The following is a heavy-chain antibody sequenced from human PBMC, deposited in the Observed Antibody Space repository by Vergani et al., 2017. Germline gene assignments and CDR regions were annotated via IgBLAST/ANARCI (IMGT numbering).Heavy chain of an antibody. Sequence: QLQLQESGPGLVKPSETLSLTCTVSGGSISSSSYYWGWIRQPPGKGLEWIGSNYYSGSTYYNPSLKSRVTISVVTSKNQFSLKLSSVTAADTAVYYCASLLLTYYEFWSGYENWFGPWGQGTLVTVSS. CDR3: ASLLLTYYEFWSGYENWFGP. CDR1: GGSISSSSYY. D-gene: IGHD3-3*01. CDR2: NYYSGST. V-gene: IGHV4-39*01. J-gene: IGHJ5*02.